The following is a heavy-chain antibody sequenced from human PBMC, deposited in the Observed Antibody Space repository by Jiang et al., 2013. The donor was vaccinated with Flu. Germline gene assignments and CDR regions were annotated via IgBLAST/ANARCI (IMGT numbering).Heavy chain of an antibody. V-gene: IGHV5-51*01. CDR2: IYPRDSDT. Sequence: VQLVESGAEVKKPGESLKISCKGSGDSFTNYWIAWVRQMPGKGLELMGIIYPRDSDTKYSPSFQGQVTISADKSASTVYLQWSSLKASDTAMYYCARRMPYNPHFDYWGQGTLVTVSS. J-gene: IGHJ4*02. D-gene: IGHD5-24*01. CDR1: GDSFTNYW. CDR3: ARRMPYNPHFDY.